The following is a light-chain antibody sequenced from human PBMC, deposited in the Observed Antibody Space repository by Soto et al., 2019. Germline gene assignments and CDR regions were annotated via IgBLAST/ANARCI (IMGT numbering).Light chain of an antibody. CDR3: NSFTTSTTWV. CDR2: QVG. V-gene: IGLV2-14*01. J-gene: IGLJ3*02. Sequence: QSALTQPASVSGSPGQTVTISCTGTSADVGAYHYVSWCQHHPGKAPRLLMFQVGIRPSGVSNRFSGSKSGNTASLTISGLQPEDEADYYCNSFTTSTTWVFGGGTKLTVL. CDR1: SADVGAYHY.